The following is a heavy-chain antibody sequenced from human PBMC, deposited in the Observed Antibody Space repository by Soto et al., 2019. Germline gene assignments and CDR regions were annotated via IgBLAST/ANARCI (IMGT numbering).Heavy chain of an antibody. CDR3: ARFVYYHSGGYLAY. D-gene: IGHD3-22*01. J-gene: IGHJ4*02. V-gene: IGHV5-51*01. Sequence: GDSLKISCEGSGYSFTSYWIGWVRQMPGKGLEWMGVIYPADSDTRYSPSFQGQVTISADKSISTAYLQWSSLKASDTAMYYCARFVYYHSGGYLAYWVQGTLVTVSS. CDR2: IYPADSDT. CDR1: GYSFTSYW.